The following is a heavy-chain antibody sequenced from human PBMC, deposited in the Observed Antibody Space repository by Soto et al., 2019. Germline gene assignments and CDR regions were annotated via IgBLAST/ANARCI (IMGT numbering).Heavy chain of an antibody. CDR3: ARALDRYCSGGSCSNFDY. Sequence: QVQLVQSGAEVKKPGSSVKVSCKASGGTFRSYAISWVRQAPGQGLEWMGGIIPIVGTPNYAQKFQGRVTITADESTSTAYMELSSLRSEDTAVYYCARALDRYCSGGSCSNFDYWGQGTQVTVSS. CDR2: IIPIVGTP. J-gene: IGHJ4*02. CDR1: GGTFRSYA. D-gene: IGHD2-15*01. V-gene: IGHV1-69*01.